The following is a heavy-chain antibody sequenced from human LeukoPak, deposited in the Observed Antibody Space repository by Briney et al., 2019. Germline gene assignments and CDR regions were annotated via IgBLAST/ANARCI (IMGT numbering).Heavy chain of an antibody. CDR3: ARDLCSRAAAGV. Sequence: GGSLRLSCAASGFTHSSYEMNWVRQPAAKGLEGVSYISSSGCNIYYADSVKGRFTISRDNAKNSLYLQKNSLRAEDTAVYYGARDLCSRAAAGVWGQGTLVTVSS. CDR2: ISSSGCNI. J-gene: IGHJ4*02. V-gene: IGHV3-48*03. D-gene: IGHD6-13*01. CDR1: GFTHSSYE.